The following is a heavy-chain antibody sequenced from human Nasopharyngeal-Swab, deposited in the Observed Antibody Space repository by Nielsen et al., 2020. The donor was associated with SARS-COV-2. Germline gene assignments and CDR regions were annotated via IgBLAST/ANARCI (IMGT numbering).Heavy chain of an antibody. CDR3: ARERGGGYGDY. Sequence: GGSLRLSCATSGFTFSPYTMIWVRQAPGKGLQWISYITSGNSVQYADSVRGRFTISRDNAKNSLYLQMNSLTAEDTAVYYCARERGGGYGDYWGQGTLVTVSS. D-gene: IGHD5-12*01. V-gene: IGHV3-48*04. J-gene: IGHJ4*02. CDR1: GFTFSPYT. CDR2: ITSGNSV.